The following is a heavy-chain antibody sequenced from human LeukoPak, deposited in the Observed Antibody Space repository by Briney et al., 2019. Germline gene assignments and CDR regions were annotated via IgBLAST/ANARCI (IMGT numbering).Heavy chain of an antibody. J-gene: IGHJ4*02. CDR3: ARVSSSGDYYDN. D-gene: IGHD3-10*01. Sequence: ASVIVSCKASGYTFTGYYMHWVRQAPGQGLEWMGWINPNGGGTNYAQKFQGRVTMTTDTSISTAYMELGGLRYDDTAVYYCARVSSSGDYYDNWGQGTLVTVSS. CDR2: INPNGGGT. CDR1: GYTFTGYY. V-gene: IGHV1-2*02.